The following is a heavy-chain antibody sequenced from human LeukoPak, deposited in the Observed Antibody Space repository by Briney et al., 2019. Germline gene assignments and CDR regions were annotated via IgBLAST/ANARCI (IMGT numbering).Heavy chain of an antibody. D-gene: IGHD6-19*01. Sequence: ASVKVSCKASGYTFTNYGVNWVRQGPGQGLEWMGWISAYGGDTDYAQQFQGRVTMTTDSSTSTVYMEVRDLRSDDTAIYYCARGRNQWLIPDGYLQEWGQGTLVTVSS. J-gene: IGHJ1*01. CDR1: GYTFTNYG. V-gene: IGHV1-18*01. CDR2: ISAYGGDT. CDR3: ARGRNQWLIPDGYLQE.